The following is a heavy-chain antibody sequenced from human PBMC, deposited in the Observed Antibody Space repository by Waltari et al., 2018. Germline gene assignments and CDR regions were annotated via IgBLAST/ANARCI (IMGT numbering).Heavy chain of an antibody. CDR1: GYSFTRYW. J-gene: IGHJ5*02. CDR2: LYPVDSDT. Sequence: EVQLVQSGAEVKKPGESLKISCKGSGYSFTRYWIGWVRQVPGKGLEWMGILYPVDSDTRYSPSFQGQVTISAEKSISTAYLQWSSLKASDTAMYYCARQSVVIIHEDPNWFDPWGQGTLVTVSS. CDR3: ARQSVVIIHEDPNWFDP. D-gene: IGHD3-3*01. V-gene: IGHV5-51*01.